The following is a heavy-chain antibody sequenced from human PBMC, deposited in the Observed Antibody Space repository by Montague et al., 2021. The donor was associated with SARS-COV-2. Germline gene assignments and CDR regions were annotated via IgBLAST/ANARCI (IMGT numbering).Heavy chain of an antibody. J-gene: IGHJ4*02. CDR2: IYYGGST. V-gene: IGHV4-39*01. Sequence: SETLSLTCAVSGGSISNSAYYWGWIRQPPGKGLEWIGSIYYGGSTYRXXXLKSRVTISVDTSKNQFSLKLNSVTAADTAVYYCASQGLYYYSSGSNDYWGQGTPVTVSS. CDR3: ASQGLYYYSSGSNDY. D-gene: IGHD3-10*01. CDR1: GGSISNSAYY.